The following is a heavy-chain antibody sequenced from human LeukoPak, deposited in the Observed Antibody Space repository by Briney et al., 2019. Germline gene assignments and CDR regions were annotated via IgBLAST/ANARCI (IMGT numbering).Heavy chain of an antibody. J-gene: IGHJ4*02. Sequence: PSETLSLTCPVSGGSVSSSRYYWGWIRQPPGKGLEWIGSIYYSGSTYYNPSLKSRVTISVDTSKNQFSLKLSSVTAADTAVYYCARHRSYSSSSLFDYWGQGTLVTVSS. V-gene: IGHV4-39*01. D-gene: IGHD6-6*01. CDR3: ARHRSYSSSSLFDY. CDR2: IYYSGST. CDR1: GGSVSSSRYY.